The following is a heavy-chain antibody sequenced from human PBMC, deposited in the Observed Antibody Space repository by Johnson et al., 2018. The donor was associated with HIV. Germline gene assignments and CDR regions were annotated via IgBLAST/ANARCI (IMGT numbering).Heavy chain of an antibody. Sequence: VQLVESGGGVVQPGGSLRLSCVASGISFSSYWMHWVRQAPGKGLVWVSRIKSDGTSTNYADSVKGRFTISRDNSKNTLYLQMNSLRAEDTAVYYCAREGSSGWYGGGDSLSAFDIWGQGTMVTVSS. CDR3: AREGSSGWYGGGDSLSAFDI. V-gene: IGHV3-74*01. CDR1: GISFSSYW. CDR2: IKSDGTST. J-gene: IGHJ3*02. D-gene: IGHD6-19*01.